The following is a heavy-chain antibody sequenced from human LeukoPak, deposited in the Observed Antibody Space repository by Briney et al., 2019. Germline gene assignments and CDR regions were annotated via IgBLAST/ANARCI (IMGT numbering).Heavy chain of an antibody. J-gene: IGHJ2*01. CDR2: KDYSGST. V-gene: IGHV4-59*01. Sequence: SETLSLTCTVSGGSISRYYWSWIRQPPGKGLEWIGYKDYSGSTNYNRSLKSRVTISVDASKNQFSLKLSSVTAADTAVYYCARVYYSSSYDYWYFDLWGRGTLVTVSS. CDR1: GGSISRYY. CDR3: ARVYYSSSYDYWYFDL. D-gene: IGHD6-13*01.